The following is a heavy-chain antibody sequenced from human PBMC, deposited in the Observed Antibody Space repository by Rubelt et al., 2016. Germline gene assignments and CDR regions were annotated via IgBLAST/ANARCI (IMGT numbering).Heavy chain of an antibody. V-gene: IGHV1-18*01. J-gene: IGHJ4*02. CDR1: GYTFTSYG. CDR3: ARDLPPFRRYNWNFPLDY. D-gene: IGHD1-7*01. Sequence: QVQLVQSGAEVKKPGASVKVSCKASGYTFTSYGISWVRQAPGQGLEWMGWISAYHGNTNYAQKPQGRVTLTTDTSTSTAYIELRGPRSYDTAVYYCARDLPPFRRYNWNFPLDYWGQGTLVTVSS. CDR2: ISAYHGNT.